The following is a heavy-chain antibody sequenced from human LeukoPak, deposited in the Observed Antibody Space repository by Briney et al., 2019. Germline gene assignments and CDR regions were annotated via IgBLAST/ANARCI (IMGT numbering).Heavy chain of an antibody. J-gene: IGHJ6*02. CDR1: GYTFTGYY. Sequence: ASVKVSCKASGYTFTGYYMHWVRQAPGQGLEWMGWINPNSGGTNYAQKFQGRVTMTRDTSISTAYMELSRLRSDDTAVYYCARVRGVTQSYYYGMDVWGQGTTVTVSS. CDR3: ARVRGVTQSYYYGMDV. V-gene: IGHV1-2*02. CDR2: INPNSGGT. D-gene: IGHD3-10*01.